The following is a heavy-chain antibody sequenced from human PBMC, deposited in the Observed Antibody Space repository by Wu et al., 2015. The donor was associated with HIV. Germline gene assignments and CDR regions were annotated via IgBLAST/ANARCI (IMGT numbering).Heavy chain of an antibody. Sequence: QVQLVQSGAEVKKPGSSVKVSCKASGGTFSSYAISWVRQAPGQGLEWMGGIIPIFGTANYAQKFQGRVTITTDESTSTAYMELSSLRSEDTAVYYCARGNRSGSSLPAVDYWGPRERWSPSPQ. J-gene: IGHJ4*02. D-gene: IGHD3-10*01. CDR2: IIPIFGTA. V-gene: IGHV1-69*05. CDR1: GGTFSSYA. CDR3: ARGNRSGSSLPAVDY.